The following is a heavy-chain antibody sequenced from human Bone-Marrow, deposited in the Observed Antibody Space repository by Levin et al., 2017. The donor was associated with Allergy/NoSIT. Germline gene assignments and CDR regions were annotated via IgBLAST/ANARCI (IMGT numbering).Heavy chain of an antibody. Sequence: GGSLRLSCAASGFTFSSHAMRWFRRAPGKGLEWVSSISDSGGGTYYADSVRGRFTVSRDNSKNTLYLQMNSLRVEDTAIYYCTKQMATVRTSDYWGQGTLVTVSS. CDR1: GFTFSSHA. J-gene: IGHJ4*02. CDR3: TKQMATVRTSDY. D-gene: IGHD5-24*01. V-gene: IGHV3-23*01. CDR2: ISDSGGGT.